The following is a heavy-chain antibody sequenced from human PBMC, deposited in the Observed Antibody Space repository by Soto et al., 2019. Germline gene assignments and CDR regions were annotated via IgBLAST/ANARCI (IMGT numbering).Heavy chain of an antibody. D-gene: IGHD3-10*01. CDR2: ISAYNGNT. Sequence: VASVKVSCKASGYTFTSYGISWVRQAPGQGLEWMGWISAYNGNTNYAQKLQGRVTMTTDTSTSTAYMELRSLRSDDTAVYYCARVMVRGVPPRIYYYGMDVWGQGTTVTVSS. CDR3: ARVMVRGVPPRIYYYGMDV. J-gene: IGHJ6*02. V-gene: IGHV1-18*01. CDR1: GYTFTSYG.